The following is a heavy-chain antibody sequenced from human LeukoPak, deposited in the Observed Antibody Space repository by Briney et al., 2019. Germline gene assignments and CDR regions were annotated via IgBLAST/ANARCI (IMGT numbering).Heavy chain of an antibody. V-gene: IGHV4-59*01. Sequence: SETLSLTCAVSGGSISSYYWSWIRQPPGKGLEWIGYIYYSGSTNYNPSLKSRVTISVDTSKNQFSLKPSSVTAADTAVYYCARNTWIQLWLPRYYYMDVWGKGTTVTVSS. CDR1: GGSISSYY. J-gene: IGHJ6*03. D-gene: IGHD5-18*01. CDR2: IYYSGST. CDR3: ARNTWIQLWLPRYYYMDV.